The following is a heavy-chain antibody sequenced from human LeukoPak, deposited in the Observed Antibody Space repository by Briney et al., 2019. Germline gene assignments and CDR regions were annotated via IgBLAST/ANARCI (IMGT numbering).Heavy chain of an antibody. V-gene: IGHV1-18*01. Sequence: ASVKVSCKASGYTFTSYGISWVRQAHGQGLEWMGWISAYNGNTNYAQKLQGRVTMTTDTSTSTAYMELRSLRSDDTAVYYCARDRKGDTAMVTRNDAFDIWGQGTLVTVSS. CDR2: ISAYNGNT. CDR3: ARDRKGDTAMVTRNDAFDI. J-gene: IGHJ3*02. D-gene: IGHD5-18*01. CDR1: GYTFTSYG.